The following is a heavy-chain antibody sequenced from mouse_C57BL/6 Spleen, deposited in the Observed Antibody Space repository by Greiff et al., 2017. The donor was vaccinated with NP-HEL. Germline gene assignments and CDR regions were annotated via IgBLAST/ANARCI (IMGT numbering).Heavy chain of an antibody. V-gene: IGHV3-6*01. J-gene: IGHJ4*01. CDR3: ARDLYDYDGNYYAMDY. Sequence: ESGPGLVKPSQSLSLTCSVTGYSITSGYYWNWIRQFPGNKLEWMGYISYDGSNNYNPSLKNRISITRDTSKNQFFLKLNSVTTEDTATYYCARDLYDYDGNYYAMDYWGQGTSVTVSS. D-gene: IGHD2-4*01. CDR2: ISYDGSN. CDR1: GYSITSGYY.